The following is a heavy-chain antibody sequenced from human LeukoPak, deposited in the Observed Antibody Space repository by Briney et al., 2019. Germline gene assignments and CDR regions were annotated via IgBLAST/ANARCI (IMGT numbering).Heavy chain of an antibody. CDR3: ATSPGYYDFWRGGGYMDV. V-gene: IGHV3-30*03. D-gene: IGHD3-3*01. CDR2: ISYDGGNK. Sequence: GGSLRLSCAASGFTFSTYGMHWVRQAPGKGLEWVAVISYDGGNKYYADSVKGRFTISRENSKNMLFLQMNSLRAEDAAVYYCATSPGYYDFWRGGGYMDVWGKGTTVTVSS. CDR1: GFTFSTYG. J-gene: IGHJ6*03.